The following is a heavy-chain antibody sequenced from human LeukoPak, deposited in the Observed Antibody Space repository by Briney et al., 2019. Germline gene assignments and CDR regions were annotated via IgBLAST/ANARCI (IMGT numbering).Heavy chain of an antibody. CDR3: AREIRVRVSGGFDS. CDR2: IYYSGST. D-gene: IGHD3-10*01. J-gene: IGHJ5*01. Sequence: SQTLSLTCTVSGGSISSGGYSWSWIRQHPGKGLEWIGYIYYSGSTYYSPSLKSRVTISVDTSKNQFSLKLSSVTAADTAVYYCAREIRVRVSGGFDSWGQGTLVTVSS. CDR1: GGSISSGGYS. V-gene: IGHV4-31*03.